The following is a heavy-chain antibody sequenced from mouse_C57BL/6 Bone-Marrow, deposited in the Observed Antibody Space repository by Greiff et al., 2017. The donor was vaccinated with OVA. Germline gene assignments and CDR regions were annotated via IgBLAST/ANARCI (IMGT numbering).Heavy chain of an antibody. CDR3: ARGTYGSSSYYYAMDY. V-gene: IGHV3-6*01. J-gene: IGHJ4*01. D-gene: IGHD1-1*01. CDR2: ISYDGSN. Sequence: EVKLMESGPGLVKPSQSLSLTCSVTGYSITSGYYWNWIRQFPGNKLEWMGYISYDGSNNYNPSLKNRISITRDTSKNQFFLKLNSVTTEDTATYYCARGTYGSSSYYYAMDYWGQGTSVTVSS. CDR1: GYSITSGYY.